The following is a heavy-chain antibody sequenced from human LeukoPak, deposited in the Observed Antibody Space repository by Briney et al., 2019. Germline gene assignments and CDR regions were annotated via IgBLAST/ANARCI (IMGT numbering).Heavy chain of an antibody. CDR3: ARVGLRELLGYFDY. CDR1: GGTFSSHA. V-gene: IGHV1-69*13. CDR2: IIPIFGTA. Sequence: ASVKVSCKASGGTFSSHAISWVRQAPGQGLEWMGGIIPIFGTANYAQKFQGRVTITADESTSTAYMELSSLRSEDTAVYYCARVGLRELLGYFDYWGQGTLVTVSS. J-gene: IGHJ4*02. D-gene: IGHD1-26*01.